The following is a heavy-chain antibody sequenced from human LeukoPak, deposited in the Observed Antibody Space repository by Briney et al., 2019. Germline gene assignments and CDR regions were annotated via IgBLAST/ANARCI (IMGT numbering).Heavy chain of an antibody. Sequence: ASVKVSCKASGYTFTSYYMHWVRQAPGQGLEWMGIINPSGGSTSYAQKFQGRVTMTRDTSTSTVYMELSSLRSEDTAVYYCARDIHPYYYDSSGYYPDYWGQGTLVTVSS. CDR2: INPSGGST. CDR3: ARDIHPYYYDSSGYYPDY. V-gene: IGHV1-46*01. CDR1: GYTFTSYY. D-gene: IGHD3-22*01. J-gene: IGHJ4*02.